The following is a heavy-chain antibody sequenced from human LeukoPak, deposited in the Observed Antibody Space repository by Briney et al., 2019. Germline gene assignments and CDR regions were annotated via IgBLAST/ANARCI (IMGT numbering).Heavy chain of an antibody. Sequence: GGSLRLSCEVSGFTFSSYALSWVRQAPGKGLEWVSAISGSGGSTYYADSVKGRFTISRDNSKNTLYLQMNSLRAEDTAVYYCAKDRSCSSTSCYAIFDYWGQGTLVTVSS. J-gene: IGHJ4*02. CDR1: GFTFSSYA. D-gene: IGHD2-2*01. V-gene: IGHV3-23*01. CDR3: AKDRSCSSTSCYAIFDY. CDR2: ISGSGGST.